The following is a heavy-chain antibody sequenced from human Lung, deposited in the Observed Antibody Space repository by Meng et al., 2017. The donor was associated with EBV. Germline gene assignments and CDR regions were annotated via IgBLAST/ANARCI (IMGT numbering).Heavy chain of an antibody. D-gene: IGHD2-2*02. CDR3: ARVNGDCFSTICYKGWFDP. Sequence: QGEVLDVVPGLLKPSQTLSLTCTVAGGSVSSGNNYWIWIRQPPGKGLEWIGYIYYSGRTYYNPSLESRVTMSVDTSKNQFSLNLNSVTAADTAVYYCARVNGDCFSTICYKGWFDPWGQGTLVTVSS. CDR1: GGSVSSGNNY. J-gene: IGHJ5*02. CDR2: IYYSGRT. V-gene: IGHV4-30-4*01.